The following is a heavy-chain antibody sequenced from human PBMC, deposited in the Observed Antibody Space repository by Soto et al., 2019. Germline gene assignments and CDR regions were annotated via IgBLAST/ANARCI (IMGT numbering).Heavy chain of an antibody. J-gene: IGHJ6*02. Sequence: PGGSLRLSCAASVLTFSSYAMHWVRQAPGKGLEWVAVMSYDGSNKYYADSVKGRFTISRDNSKNTLYLQMNSLRAEDTAVYYCARGKKAFLASYGYHYKAHYYYYGMDVWGQGTTVTVSS. D-gene: IGHD5-18*01. CDR2: MSYDGSNK. V-gene: IGHV3-30-3*01. CDR3: ARGKKAFLASYGYHYKAHYYYYGMDV. CDR1: VLTFSSYA.